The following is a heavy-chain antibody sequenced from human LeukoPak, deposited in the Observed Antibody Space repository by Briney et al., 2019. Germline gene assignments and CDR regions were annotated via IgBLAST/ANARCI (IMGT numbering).Heavy chain of an antibody. D-gene: IGHD3-10*01. CDR2: IRYDGSNK. J-gene: IGHJ4*02. Sequence: GGSLRLSCGASGFTFSSYWMSWVRQAPGKGLEWVAFIRYDGSNKYYADSVKGRFTISRDNSKNTLYLQMNSLRAEDTAVYYCATDPSAITMVRGVRSGVDYWGQGTLVTVSS. CDR3: ATDPSAITMVRGVRSGVDY. V-gene: IGHV3-30*02. CDR1: GFTFSSYW.